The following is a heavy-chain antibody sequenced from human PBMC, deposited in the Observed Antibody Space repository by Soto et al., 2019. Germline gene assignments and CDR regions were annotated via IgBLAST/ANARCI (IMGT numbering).Heavy chain of an antibody. D-gene: IGHD5-12*01. CDR2: INSDGSTT. CDR3: ARVPTGGYDWV. J-gene: IGHJ4*02. Sequence: EVQLLESGGGLIQPGGSLRLSCAASGFTFSIHWMHWVRQAPGKGLVWVSRINSDGSTTNYVDSVKGRFTISRDNAKNTVYLQMNSLRAEDTAVYYCARVPTGGYDWVWGQGTLVTVSS. CDR1: GFTFSIHW. V-gene: IGHV3-74*01.